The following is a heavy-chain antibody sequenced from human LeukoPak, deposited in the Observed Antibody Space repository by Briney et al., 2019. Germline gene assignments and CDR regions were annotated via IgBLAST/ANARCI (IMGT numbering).Heavy chain of an antibody. V-gene: IGHV4-39*01. CDR2: IYYSGST. CDR1: IXXSXXX. Sequence: IXXSXXXWXXIRQPPGKGLEWIGSIYYSGSTYYNPSLKSRVTISVDTSKNQFSLKLSSVTAADTAVYYCARSYHGFDYWGQGTLVTVSS. CDR3: ARSYHGFDY. J-gene: IGHJ4*02.